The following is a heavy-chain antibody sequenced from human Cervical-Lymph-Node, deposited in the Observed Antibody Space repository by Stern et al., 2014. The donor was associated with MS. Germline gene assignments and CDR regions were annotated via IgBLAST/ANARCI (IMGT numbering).Heavy chain of an antibody. J-gene: IGHJ4*02. Sequence: EVQLVESGGGLVQPGGSLRLSCAASGFTFSDHYMDWVRQAPGKGLEWVGRTRNKANSYTTEYAASVKGRFAISRDDSKNSLYLQMNSLKTEDTAVYYCALGGLLCFDYWGQGTLVTVSS. CDR1: GFTFSDHY. CDR3: ALGGLLCFDY. D-gene: IGHD2-21*02. V-gene: IGHV3-72*01. CDR2: TRNKANSYTT.